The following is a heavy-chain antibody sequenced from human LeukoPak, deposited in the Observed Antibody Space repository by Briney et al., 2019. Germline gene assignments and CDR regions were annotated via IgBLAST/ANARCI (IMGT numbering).Heavy chain of an antibody. V-gene: IGHV3-48*01. Sequence: GGSLRLSCAASGFTFSSYSMNWVRQAPGKGLEWVSYISSSSSTIYYADSVKGRFTLSRDNSKNTLFLQMNSLRAEDTAVYYCAKGLGYYFDYWGQGTLVTVSS. CDR3: AKGLGYYFDY. CDR1: GFTFSSYS. J-gene: IGHJ4*02. D-gene: IGHD1-26*01. CDR2: ISSSSSTI.